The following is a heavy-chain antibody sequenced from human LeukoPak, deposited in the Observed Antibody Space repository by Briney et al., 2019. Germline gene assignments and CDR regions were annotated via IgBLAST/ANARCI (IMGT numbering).Heavy chain of an antibody. V-gene: IGHV1-18*01. CDR3: ARDTNYYGSGSCLYWFDP. CDR1: GYTFTSYG. D-gene: IGHD3-10*01. CDR2: ISAYNGNT. J-gene: IGHJ5*02. Sequence: ASVKVSCKASGYTFTSYGISWVRQAPGQGLEWVGWISAYNGNTNYAQKLQGRVTMTTDTSTSTAYMELRSLRSDDTAVYYCARDTNYYGSGSCLYWFDPWGQGTLVTVSS.